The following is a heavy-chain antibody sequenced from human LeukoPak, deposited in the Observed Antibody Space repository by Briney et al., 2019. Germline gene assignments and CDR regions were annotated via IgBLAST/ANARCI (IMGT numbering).Heavy chain of an antibody. J-gene: IGHJ4*02. CDR1: GFTSGTSG. CDR3: ARSAR. V-gene: IGHV3-7*01. Sequence: GGSLRLSCVASGFTSGTSGLSWVRQAPGKGLEWVANINQDGSAQYYVDSVKGRFTISRDNAKSSLYLQMNSLRAEDTAVYYCARSARWGQGTLVTVSS. CDR2: INQDGSAQ.